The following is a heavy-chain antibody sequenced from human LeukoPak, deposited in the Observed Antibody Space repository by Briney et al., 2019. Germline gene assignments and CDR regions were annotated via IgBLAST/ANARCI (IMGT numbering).Heavy chain of an antibody. CDR1: GFTFSSYA. V-gene: IGHV3-23*01. Sequence: GGSLRLSCAASGFTFSSYAMSWVRQAPGKGLEWVSAISGSGGSTYYADSVKGRFTISRDNSKNTLYLQMNSLRAEDTAVYHCAKGKAAADYFDYWGQGTLVTVSS. CDR3: AKGKAAADYFDY. CDR2: ISGSGGST. J-gene: IGHJ4*02. D-gene: IGHD6-13*01.